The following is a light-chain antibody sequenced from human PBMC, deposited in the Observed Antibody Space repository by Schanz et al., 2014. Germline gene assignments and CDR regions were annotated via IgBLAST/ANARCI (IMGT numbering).Light chain of an antibody. Sequence: DIVMTQSPDSLSVSLGERATINCKSSRSVLYSSNNNNYLAWYQQKPGQPPKLLIHWASTRESGVPDRFSGSGSGTDFTLTISNLQAEDVAVYYCQQFYSTPFTFGPGTKVEIK. J-gene: IGKJ3*01. V-gene: IGKV4-1*01. CDR2: WAS. CDR3: QQFYSTPFT. CDR1: RSVLYSSNNNNY.